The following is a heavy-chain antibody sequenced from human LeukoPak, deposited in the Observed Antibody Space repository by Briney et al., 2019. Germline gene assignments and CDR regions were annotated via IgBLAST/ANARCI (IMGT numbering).Heavy chain of an antibody. CDR3: ARHGDLGSSSWYENYYYYYGMDV. CDR1: GGSISSYY. D-gene: IGHD6-13*01. Sequence: PSETLSLTCTVSGGSISSYYWSWIRQPPGKGLEWIGYIYYSGSTNYNPSLKSRVTISVDTSKNQFSLKLSSVTAADTAVYYCARHGDLGSSSWYENYYYYYGMDVWGQGTTVTVSS. CDR2: IYYSGST. V-gene: IGHV4-59*08. J-gene: IGHJ6*02.